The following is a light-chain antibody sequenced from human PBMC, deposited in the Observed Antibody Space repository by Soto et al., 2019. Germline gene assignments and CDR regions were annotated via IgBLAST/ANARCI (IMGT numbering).Light chain of an antibody. Sequence: EIVMTQSPATLSVSPGERATLSCRASQSVSSNLAWYQQKPGQAPRLLIYGASTRSTGIPARFSGSWSGTDFTLTISSLQSEDFAVYYWQQYNNWPPLNFGGGTQVEIK. CDR1: QSVSSN. CDR3: QQYNNWPPLN. CDR2: GAS. J-gene: IGKJ4*01. V-gene: IGKV3-15*01.